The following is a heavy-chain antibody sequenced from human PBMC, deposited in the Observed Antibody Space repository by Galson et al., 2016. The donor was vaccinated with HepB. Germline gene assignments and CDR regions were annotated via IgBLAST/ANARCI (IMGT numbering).Heavy chain of an antibody. CDR1: GFSFNAHG. CDR2: IWFDGINK. D-gene: IGHD6-13*01. Sequence: SLRLSCAGSGFSFNAHGMHWVRQAPGKRLEWVASIWFDGINKYYADSVKGRFTISRDNSKNTLYLQMNSLRAEDTAVYYCARGLAAVAKNGDFDYWGQGTLVSVSS. CDR3: ARGLAAVAKNGDFDY. V-gene: IGHV3-33*08. J-gene: IGHJ4*02.